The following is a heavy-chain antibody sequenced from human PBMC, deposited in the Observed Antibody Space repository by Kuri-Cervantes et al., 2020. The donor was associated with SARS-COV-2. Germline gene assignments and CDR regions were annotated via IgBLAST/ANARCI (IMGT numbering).Heavy chain of an antibody. CDR2: ISAYNGNT. CDR1: GYTFTSYG. J-gene: IGHJ3*02. D-gene: IGHD1-26*01. V-gene: IGHV1-18*01. Sequence: ASVKVSCKASGYTFTSYGISWVRQAPGQGLEWMGWISAYNGNTNYAQKLQGRVTMTTDTSPSTAYMELRSLRSDDTAVYYCARVGQSGSYPLGAFDIWGQGTMVTVSS. CDR3: ARVGQSGSYPLGAFDI.